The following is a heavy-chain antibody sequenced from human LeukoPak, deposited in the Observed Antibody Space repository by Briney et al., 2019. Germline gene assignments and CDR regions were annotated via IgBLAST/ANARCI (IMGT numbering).Heavy chain of an antibody. CDR1: GGSISSYY. Sequence: SSETLSLTCTVSGGSISSYYWSWIRQPPGKGLEWVGYIYYSGSTNYNPSLKSRLTISVDPSKNQFSLKLSSVTAADTAVYYCARAEYYFDYWGQGTLVTVSS. CDR2: IYYSGST. J-gene: IGHJ4*02. CDR3: ARAEYYFDY. V-gene: IGHV4-59*01.